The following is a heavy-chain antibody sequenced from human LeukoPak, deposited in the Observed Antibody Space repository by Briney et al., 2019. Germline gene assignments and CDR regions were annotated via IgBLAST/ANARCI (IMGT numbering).Heavy chain of an antibody. Sequence: SETLSLTCTMSGGSFTSYYWSWIRQPPGKGLEWIGYIYYSGSNSGSTNYHPSLKSRVTISLDTSKNLYSLKLRSVTAADTAVYYCARRAIVDWYFDLWGRGTLVTVPS. V-gene: IGHV4-59*01. CDR1: GGSFTSYY. D-gene: IGHD1-26*01. J-gene: IGHJ2*01. CDR2: IYYSGSNSGST. CDR3: ARRAIVDWYFDL.